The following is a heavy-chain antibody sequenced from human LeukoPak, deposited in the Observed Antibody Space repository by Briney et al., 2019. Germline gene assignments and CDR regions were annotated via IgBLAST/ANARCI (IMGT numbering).Heavy chain of an antibody. CDR2: ISGSGGTT. Sequence: GGSLRLSCAPSGFSYSVYAMNWVRQAPGKGLEWVSGISGSGGTTYYADSVKGRFTISRDNSKNTLYLQMNSLSAEDTAVYYCARDGGYSSGYYPFDSWGQGILVTVSS. D-gene: IGHD6-25*01. J-gene: IGHJ4*02. CDR3: ARDGGYSSGYYPFDS. V-gene: IGHV3-23*01. CDR1: GFSYSVYA.